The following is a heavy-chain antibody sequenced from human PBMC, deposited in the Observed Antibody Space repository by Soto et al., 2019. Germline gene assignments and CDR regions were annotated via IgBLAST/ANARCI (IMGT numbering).Heavy chain of an antibody. CDR1: GFTFSSYG. D-gene: IGHD2-15*01. J-gene: IGHJ4*02. Sequence: GESLKISCSASGFTFSSYGMHWVRQSPGKGLEWVAVISYDGGNEYFADSVKGRFTISRDNSKNTLYLQMNSLRAEDTAVYYCATNIRGYCSGGSCYSGGYYFDYWGRGTLVTVSS. V-gene: IGHV3-30*03. CDR2: ISYDGGNE. CDR3: ATNIRGYCSGGSCYSGGYYFDY.